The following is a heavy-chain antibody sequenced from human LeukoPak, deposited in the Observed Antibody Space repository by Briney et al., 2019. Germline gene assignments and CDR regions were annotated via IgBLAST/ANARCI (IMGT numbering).Heavy chain of an antibody. CDR1: GYTFSSHF. V-gene: IGHV1-46*01. D-gene: IGHD6-13*01. CDR3: AREGFAAAKYFDY. J-gene: IGHJ4*02. Sequence: ASVKVSCKASGYTFSSHFIHWVRQAPGQGLEWMGTIFPGDGTTFHTQQSQGRLTVTSVTSTSTVYMEVSSLRSEDTAVYYCAREGFAAAKYFDYWGQGSLLTVSS. CDR2: IFPGDGTT.